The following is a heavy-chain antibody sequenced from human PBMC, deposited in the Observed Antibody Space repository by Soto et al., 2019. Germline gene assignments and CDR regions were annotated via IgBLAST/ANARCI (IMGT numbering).Heavy chain of an antibody. CDR1: GFSLTTQGVH. J-gene: IGHJ4*02. CDR2: IYWDDTE. Sequence: QITLKESGPTLVKPTQTLTLTCTFSGFSLTTQGVHVGWIRQPPVKALEWLALIYWDDTEVYRPSLKNRLTIAKDTSQSQVVLTLATVDPVDTATYYCVYRDFGDYFFQFWGQGILVNVSS. CDR3: VYRDFGDYFFQF. V-gene: IGHV2-5*02. D-gene: IGHD4-17*01.